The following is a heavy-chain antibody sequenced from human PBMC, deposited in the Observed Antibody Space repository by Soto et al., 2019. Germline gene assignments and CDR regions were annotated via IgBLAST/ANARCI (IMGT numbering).Heavy chain of an antibody. CDR1: GYTFTNYA. V-gene: IGHV1-3*01. J-gene: IGHJ4*02. D-gene: IGHD3-22*01. Sequence: ASVKVSCKASGYTFTNYAMHWVRQAPGQRLEWMGWINAGNGNTKSSQKFQGRVTITRDTSASTAYMELNSLRSEDTAVYYCARGDYYDIHDYWGQGTLVTVSS. CDR2: INAGNGNT. CDR3: ARGDYYDIHDY.